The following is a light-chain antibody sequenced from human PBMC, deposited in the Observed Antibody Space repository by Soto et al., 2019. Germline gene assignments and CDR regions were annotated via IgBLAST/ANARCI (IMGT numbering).Light chain of an antibody. J-gene: IGLJ1*01. CDR3: SSYTTSGPV. Sequence: QSALTQPASVSGSPGQSITISRTGTSSDVGGYNYVSWYQQHPGKAPKLLIYEVSNRPSGVSSRFSGSKSGDTASLTISGLQAEDEADYYCSSYTTSGPVFGLGTKVTVL. CDR2: EVS. CDR1: SSDVGGYNY. V-gene: IGLV2-14*01.